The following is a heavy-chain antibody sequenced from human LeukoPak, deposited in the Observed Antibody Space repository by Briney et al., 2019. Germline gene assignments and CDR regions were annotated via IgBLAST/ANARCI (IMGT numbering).Heavy chain of an antibody. J-gene: IGHJ4*02. CDR3: ARGRVGHDYGDLEFDY. V-gene: IGHV1-8*03. Sequence: ASVKVSCKASGYTFTSYDINWVRQATGQGLEWMGWMNPNSGNTGYAQKFQGRVTITRNTSISTAYMELSSLRSEDTAVYYCARGRVGHDYGDLEFDYWGQGTLVTVSS. D-gene: IGHD4-17*01. CDR2: MNPNSGNT. CDR1: GYTFTSYD.